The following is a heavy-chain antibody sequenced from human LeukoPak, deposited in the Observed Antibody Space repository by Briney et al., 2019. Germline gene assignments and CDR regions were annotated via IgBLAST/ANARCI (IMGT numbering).Heavy chain of an antibody. CDR3: ARDAGPPAYYYGMDV. J-gene: IGHJ6*02. Sequence: SETLSLTCAVYGGSFSGYYWSWIRQPPGKGLEWIGEIDHSGSTNYNPSLKSRATISVDTSKNQFSLKLSSVTAADTAVYYCARDAGPPAYYYGMDVWGQGTTVTVSS. D-gene: IGHD1-1*01. CDR2: IDHSGST. CDR1: GGSFSGYY. V-gene: IGHV4-34*01.